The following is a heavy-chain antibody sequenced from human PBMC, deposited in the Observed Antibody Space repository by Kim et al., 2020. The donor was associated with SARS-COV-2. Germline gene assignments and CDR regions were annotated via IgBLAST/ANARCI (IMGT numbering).Heavy chain of an antibody. V-gene: IGHV3-11*06. Sequence: KGRFTISRDNDKNSLYLQMNSLRAEDTAVYYCARGAQTDCGGDCYSPIDYWGQGTLVTVSS. CDR3: ARGAQTDCGGDCYSPIDY. D-gene: IGHD2-21*02. J-gene: IGHJ4*02.